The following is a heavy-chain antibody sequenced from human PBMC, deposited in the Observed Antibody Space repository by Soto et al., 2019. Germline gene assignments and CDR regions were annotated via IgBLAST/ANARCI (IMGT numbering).Heavy chain of an antibody. D-gene: IGHD3-3*01. J-gene: IGHJ2*01. CDR3: ARAPYGESSFDDL. Sequence: SVKVSCKASGGTFSSYTISWVRQAPGQGLEWMGRIIPILGIANYAQKFQGRVTITADKSTSTAYMELSSLRSEDTAVYYCARAPYGESSFDDLWGRGTLVTVSS. CDR2: IIPILGIA. CDR1: GGTFSSYT. V-gene: IGHV1-69*02.